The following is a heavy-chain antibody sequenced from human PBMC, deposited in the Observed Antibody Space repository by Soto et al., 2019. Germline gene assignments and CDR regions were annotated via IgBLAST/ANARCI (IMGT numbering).Heavy chain of an antibody. V-gene: IGHV1-69*13. J-gene: IGHJ5*02. CDR3: ARALGYYYDSSGWFDP. D-gene: IGHD3-22*01. CDR1: GGTFSSYA. Sequence: ASVKVSCKASGGTFSSYAISWLRQSAGQGLEWMGGIIPIFGTANYAQKFQGRVTITADESTSTAYMELSSLRSEDTAVYYCARALGYYYDSSGWFDPWGQGTLVTVSS. CDR2: IIPIFGTA.